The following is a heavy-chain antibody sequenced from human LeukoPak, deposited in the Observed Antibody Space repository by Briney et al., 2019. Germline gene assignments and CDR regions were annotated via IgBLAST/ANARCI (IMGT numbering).Heavy chain of an antibody. D-gene: IGHD2-15*01. V-gene: IGHV3-74*03. CDR2: INSDGTST. CDR3: ARRVDATRWFDP. J-gene: IGHJ5*02. CDR1: GFTFSNYF. Sequence: GGSLRLSCAASGFTFSNYFMHWVRQAPGKGLVWVSRINSDGTSTMYADSVTGRFTISRDHAKNTLYLQMNSLRDEDTAVYYCARRVDATRWFDPWGQGTLVTVSS.